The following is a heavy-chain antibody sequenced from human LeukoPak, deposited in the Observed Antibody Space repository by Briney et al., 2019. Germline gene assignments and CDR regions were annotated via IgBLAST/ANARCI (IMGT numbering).Heavy chain of an antibody. CDR2: VSGSGGST. V-gene: IGHV3-23*01. D-gene: IGHD3-10*01. CDR3: APQITMLRGVEPLIFDY. CDR1: GFTFSSYA. Sequence: PGGSLRLSCAASGFTFSSYAMSWVRQAPGQGLEWVSTVSGSGGSTYYADSVKGRFTISRDNSKNTLYLQMNSLRAEDTAVYYCAPQITMLRGVEPLIFDYWGQGTLVTVSS. J-gene: IGHJ4*02.